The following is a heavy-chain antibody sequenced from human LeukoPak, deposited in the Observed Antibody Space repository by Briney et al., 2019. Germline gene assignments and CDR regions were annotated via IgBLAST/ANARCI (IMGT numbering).Heavy chain of an antibody. CDR2: TIPIFGTA. CDR1: GGTFSSYA. J-gene: IGHJ5*02. V-gene: IGHV1-69*05. Sequence: SVKVSCKASGGTFSSYAISWVRQAPGQGLEWMGGTIPIFGTANYAQKFQGRVTITTDESTSTAYMELSSLRSEDTAVYYCARAELRFLEWLPTAWFDPWGQGTLVTVSS. CDR3: ARAELRFLEWLPTAWFDP. D-gene: IGHD3-3*01.